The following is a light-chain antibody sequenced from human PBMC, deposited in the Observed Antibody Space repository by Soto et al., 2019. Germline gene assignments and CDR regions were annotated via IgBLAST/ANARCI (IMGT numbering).Light chain of an antibody. CDR3: MPAKYCSRS. CDR2: KVS. CDR1: QSLVYSDGSSY. Sequence: DVVMTQSPLSLPVTLGQPASISCRSSQSLVYSDGSSYLNWFQQRPGQSPRRLIYKVSNRDSGGQRRLSGTKRGTDFTPQITTVEAEAVGHAYYMPAKYCSRSFGHSTQVYSK. V-gene: IGKV2-30*01. J-gene: IGKJ1*01.